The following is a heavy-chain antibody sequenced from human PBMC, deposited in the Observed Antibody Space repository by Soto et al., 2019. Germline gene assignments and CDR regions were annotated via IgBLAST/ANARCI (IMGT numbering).Heavy chain of an antibody. V-gene: IGHV1-69*06. Sequence: QVQLVQSGPEVMKPRSSVKVSCKASGGSVSDFAVTWVRQAPGQGLEWMGGIMPMSGTANYAQKFQGRVTITEDKCTTTAYLELSGLRSEDRAIYYSARGCSTYARSQRLILSRLHYWGQATLVSASA. J-gene: IGHJ4*02. CDR2: IMPMSGTA. CDR3: ARGCSTYARSQRLILSRLHY. CDR1: GGSVSDFA. D-gene: IGHD2-2*01.